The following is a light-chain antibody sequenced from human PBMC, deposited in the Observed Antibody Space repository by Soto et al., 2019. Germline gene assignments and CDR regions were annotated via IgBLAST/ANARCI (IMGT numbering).Light chain of an antibody. CDR1: SSDVGDYNF. CDR2: EVR. V-gene: IGLV2-14*01. CDR3: TSYSRTSALEI. J-gene: IGLJ2*01. Sequence: QSALTQPASVSGSPGQSITISCTGTSSDVGDYNFVSWYQQVPGKAPKLIIYEVRNRPSGVSNRFSGSKSGNTAFLTISGLQAEDEADYYCTSYSRTSALEIFGGGTKLTVL.